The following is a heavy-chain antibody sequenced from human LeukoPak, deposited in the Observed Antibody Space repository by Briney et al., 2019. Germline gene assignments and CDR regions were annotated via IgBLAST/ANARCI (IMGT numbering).Heavy chain of an antibody. Sequence: GASVKISCKASGYPFINRAISWVRQAPGEGLEWVGWISTYNGLTNSAQNFQGRLTLTTDTSTGTAYMELRSLRSDDTAVYFCGRLRSIGASGHDASDMWGQGAMVTVSS. J-gene: IGHJ3*02. CDR2: ISTYNGLT. V-gene: IGHV1-18*01. CDR3: GRLRSIGASGHDASDM. CDR1: GYPFINRA. D-gene: IGHD3-3*01.